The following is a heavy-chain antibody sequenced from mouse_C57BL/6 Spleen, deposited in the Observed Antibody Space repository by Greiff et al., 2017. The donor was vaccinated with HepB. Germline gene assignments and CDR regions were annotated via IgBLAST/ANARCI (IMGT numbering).Heavy chain of an antibody. Sequence: EVQLQESGPGLVKPSQSLSLTCSVTGYSITSGYYWNWIRQFPGNKLEWMGYISYDGSNNYNPSLKNRISITRDTSKNQFFLKLNSVTTEDTATYYCARGWDVGYFDVWGTGTTVTVSS. CDR2: ISYDGSN. D-gene: IGHD4-1*01. CDR3: ARGWDVGYFDV. V-gene: IGHV3-6*01. J-gene: IGHJ1*03. CDR1: GYSITSGYY.